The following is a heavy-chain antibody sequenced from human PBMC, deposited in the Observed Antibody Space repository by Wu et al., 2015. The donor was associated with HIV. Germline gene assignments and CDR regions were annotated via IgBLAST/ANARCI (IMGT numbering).Heavy chain of an antibody. CDR1: GGTFSSYA. J-gene: IGHJ4*02. Sequence: QVQLVQSGAEVKKPGSSVKVSCKASGGTFSSYAISWVRQAPGQGLEWMGRIIPIFGTANYAQKFQGRVTITADESTSTAYVELSSLRSEDTAVYYCARDPDYYDSSGYYSSDYWGQGTLVTVSS. D-gene: IGHD3-22*01. CDR3: ARDPDYYDSSGYYSSDY. CDR2: IIPIFGTA. V-gene: IGHV1-69*13.